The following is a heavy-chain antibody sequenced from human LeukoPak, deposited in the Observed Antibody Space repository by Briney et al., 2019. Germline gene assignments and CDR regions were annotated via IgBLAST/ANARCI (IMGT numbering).Heavy chain of an antibody. V-gene: IGHV1-18*01. CDR1: GYTFTSYG. D-gene: IGHD3-3*01. CDR2: ISAYNGNT. Sequence: ASVKVSCTASGYTFTSYGISWVRQAPGQGLEWMGWISAYNGNTNYAQKLQGRVTMTTDTSTSTAYMELRSLRSDDTAVYYCARVRERVTIFGVVTNPPYFDYWGQGTLVTVSS. J-gene: IGHJ4*02. CDR3: ARVRERVTIFGVVTNPPYFDY.